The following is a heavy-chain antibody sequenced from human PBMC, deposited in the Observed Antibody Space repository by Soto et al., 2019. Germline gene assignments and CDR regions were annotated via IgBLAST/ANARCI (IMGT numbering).Heavy chain of an antibody. V-gene: IGHV3-23*01. CDR1: GFTFSSYA. Sequence: GGSLRLSCAASGFTFSSYAMSWVRQAPGKGLEWVSLFSGSGDNTYYAASVKGRFTISRDNSKNTLYLQMNSLRVEDTAVYYCAKSRYGTPNCLDYWGQGTLVTVSS. J-gene: IGHJ4*02. CDR2: FSGSGDNT. CDR3: AKSRYGTPNCLDY. D-gene: IGHD5-18*01.